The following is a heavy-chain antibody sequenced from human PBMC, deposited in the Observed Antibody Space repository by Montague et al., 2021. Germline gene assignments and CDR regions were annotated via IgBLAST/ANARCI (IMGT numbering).Heavy chain of an antibody. CDR2: VNPDGSQV. J-gene: IGHJ4*02. CDR1: GLIFSHSW. V-gene: IGHV3-7*03. CDR3: ARNPAYGALDY. D-gene: IGHD4/OR15-4a*01. Sequence: SLRLSCAASGLIFSHSWMAWVRLPPGKGLEWVAGVNPDGSQVGCVESVKGRFTVSKDNAKNSLFLQMNSLRGDDTALYYCARNPAYGALDYWGQGTRVTVSS.